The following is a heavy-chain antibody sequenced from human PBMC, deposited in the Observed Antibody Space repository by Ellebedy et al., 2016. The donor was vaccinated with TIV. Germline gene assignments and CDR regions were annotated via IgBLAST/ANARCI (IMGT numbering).Heavy chain of an antibody. V-gene: IGHV3-30*02. CDR2: IRFDGNNA. J-gene: IGHJ6*02. Sequence: GGSLRLSCAASGFTFSSSGMNWVRQAPGKGLEWVAFIRFDGNNAYYADSVKGRFTISRDNSKNTLYLQMSSLRPEDTAVYYCAKVESPYYYYGMDVWGQGTTVTVAS. CDR3: AKVESPYYYYGMDV. CDR1: GFTFSSSG.